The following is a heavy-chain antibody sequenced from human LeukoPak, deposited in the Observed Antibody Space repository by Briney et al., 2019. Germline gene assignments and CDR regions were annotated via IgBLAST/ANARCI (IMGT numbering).Heavy chain of an antibody. D-gene: IGHD4-17*01. Sequence: SETLSLTCTVSGGSMSSYYWSWIRQPPGKGLEWIGYIYYSGSTYYNPSLKSRVTISVDTSKNQFSLKLSSVTAADTAVYYCARHLYGPTTAHYFDYWGQGVLVTVSS. CDR3: ARHLYGPTTAHYFDY. V-gene: IGHV4-59*08. CDR2: IYYSGST. CDR1: GGSMSSYY. J-gene: IGHJ4*02.